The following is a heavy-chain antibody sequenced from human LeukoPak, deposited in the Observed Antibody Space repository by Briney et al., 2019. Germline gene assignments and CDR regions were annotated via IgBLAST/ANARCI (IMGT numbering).Heavy chain of an antibody. V-gene: IGHV4-39*01. J-gene: IGHJ6*02. CDR2: ICYSGST. Sequence: SETLSLTCTVSGGSISSSSYYWGWIRQPPGKGLEWIGSICYSGSTYYNPSLKSRVTISVDTSKNQFSLKLSSVTAADTAVYYCARHSNDILTGYYSTFYYYYGMDVWGQGTTVTVSS. D-gene: IGHD3-9*01. CDR3: ARHSNDILTGYYSTFYYYYGMDV. CDR1: GGSISSSSYY.